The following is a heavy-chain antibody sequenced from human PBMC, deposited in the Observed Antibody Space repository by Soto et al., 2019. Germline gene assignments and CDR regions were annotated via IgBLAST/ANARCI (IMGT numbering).Heavy chain of an antibody. CDR3: ASGYCSSTSCYVGGMDV. D-gene: IGHD2-2*03. CDR2: INAGNGNT. CDR1: GYTFTSYA. J-gene: IGHJ6*02. V-gene: IGHV1-3*01. Sequence: ASVKVSCKASGYTFTSYAMHWVRQAPGQRLEWMGWINAGNGNTKYSQKFQGRVTIARDTSASTAYMELSSLRSEDTAVYYCASGYCSSTSCYVGGMDVWGQGTTVTVSS.